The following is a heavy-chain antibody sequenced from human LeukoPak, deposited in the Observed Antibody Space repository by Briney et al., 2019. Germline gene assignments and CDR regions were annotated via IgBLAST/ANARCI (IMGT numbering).Heavy chain of an antibody. CDR1: GGSISSGGYY. CDR3: ARDTSSSSHNWFDP. V-gene: IGHV4-31*03. J-gene: IGHJ5*02. CDR2: IYYSGST. D-gene: IGHD6-6*01. Sequence: KSSETLSLTCTVSGGSISSGGYYWSWIRQHPGKGLEWIGYIYYSGSTYYNPSLKSRVTISVDTPKNQFSLKLSSVTPEDTAVYYCARDTSSSSHNWFDPWGQGTLVTVSS.